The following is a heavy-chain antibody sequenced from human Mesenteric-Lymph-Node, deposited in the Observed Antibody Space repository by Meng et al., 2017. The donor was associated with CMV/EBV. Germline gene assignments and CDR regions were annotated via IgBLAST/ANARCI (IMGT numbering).Heavy chain of an antibody. CDR3: AGGIAAAGSRWFDP. CDR1: GGTFSSYT. CDR2: IIPILGIA. D-gene: IGHD6-13*01. Sequence: QVQLVQSGAEGKKPGSSVKVSCKASGGTFSSYTISWVRQAPGQGLEWMGRIIPILGIANYAQKFQGRATITADKSTSTAYMELSSLRSEDTAVYYCAGGIAAAGSRWFDPWGQGTLVTVSS. J-gene: IGHJ5*02. V-gene: IGHV1-69*02.